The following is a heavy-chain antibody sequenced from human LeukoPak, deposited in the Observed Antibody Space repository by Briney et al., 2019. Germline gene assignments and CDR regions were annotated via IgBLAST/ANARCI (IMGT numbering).Heavy chain of an antibody. CDR3: ARGRLKAIVVVPPYYFDY. Sequence: SETLSLTCAVYGGSVSGYYWSWIRQPPGKGLEWIGEINHSGSTNYNPSLKSRVTISVDTSKNQFSLKLSSVTAADTAVYYCARGRLKAIVVVPPYYFDYWGQGTLVTVSS. J-gene: IGHJ4*02. V-gene: IGHV4-34*01. D-gene: IGHD2-2*01. CDR1: GGSVSGYY. CDR2: INHSGST.